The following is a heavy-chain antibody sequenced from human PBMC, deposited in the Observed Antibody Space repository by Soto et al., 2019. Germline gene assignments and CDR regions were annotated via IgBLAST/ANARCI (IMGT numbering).Heavy chain of an antibody. V-gene: IGHV4-59*02. Sequence: SETLSLTCTVSSGSVSGYYWSWIRQPPGKGLEWIGYIYSSGSTHYNPSLQNRVTISIDTSKNQVSLKVNSVTAADTAVYYCARDHPHSYGVYYFDYWGQGTPVTVSS. CDR2: IYSSGST. J-gene: IGHJ4*02. CDR1: SGSVSGYY. CDR3: ARDHPHSYGVYYFDY. D-gene: IGHD5-18*01.